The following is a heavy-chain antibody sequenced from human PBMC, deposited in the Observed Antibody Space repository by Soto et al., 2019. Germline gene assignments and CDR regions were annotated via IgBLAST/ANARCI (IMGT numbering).Heavy chain of an antibody. V-gene: IGHV3-23*01. CDR2: ISGSGGST. Sequence: PGGSLRLSCAASGFTFSSYAMSWVRRAPGKGLEWVSAISGSGGSTYYADSVKGRFTISRDNSKNTLYLQMNSLRAEDTAVYYCAKDTAGYSSSWYGGEFDYWGQGTLVTVSS. CDR3: AKDTAGYSSSWYGGEFDY. J-gene: IGHJ4*02. D-gene: IGHD6-13*01. CDR1: GFTFSSYA.